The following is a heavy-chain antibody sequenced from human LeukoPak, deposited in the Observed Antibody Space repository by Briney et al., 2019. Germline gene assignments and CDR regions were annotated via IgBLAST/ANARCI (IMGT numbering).Heavy chain of an antibody. CDR1: GFTFSSHG. CDR2: IWYDGSKK. J-gene: IGHJ5*02. Sequence: GTSLRLSCAASGFTFSSHGMQWVRQAPGKGLEWVAVIWYDGSKKYSADSVKGRFTISRDNSKNKLYLQMNSLRAEDTAVYYCAKDRSYYGSSGLPHGCAPWGQGTLVSVSS. D-gene: IGHD3-22*01. V-gene: IGHV3-33*06. CDR3: AKDRSYYGSSGLPHGCAP.